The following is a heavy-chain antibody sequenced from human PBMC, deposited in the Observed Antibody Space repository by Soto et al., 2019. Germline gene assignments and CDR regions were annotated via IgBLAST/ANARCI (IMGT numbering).Heavy chain of an antibody. V-gene: IGHV3-30*14. Sequence: GGSLRLSCTASGFSFSSYAMYWFRQPPGKGLEWVAVISHDGINKHYADSVKGRVTVSRDNSNHSLDFQLNSLRAEDTAVYYCAKDPQQLIVYFDYWGQGTQVTVSS. J-gene: IGHJ4*02. CDR1: GFSFSSYA. CDR3: AKDPQQLIVYFDY. D-gene: IGHD6-13*01. CDR2: ISHDGINK.